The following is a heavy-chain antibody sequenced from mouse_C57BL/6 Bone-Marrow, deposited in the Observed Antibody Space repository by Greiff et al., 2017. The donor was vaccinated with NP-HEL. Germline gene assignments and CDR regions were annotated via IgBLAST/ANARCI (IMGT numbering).Heavy chain of an antibody. CDR2: ISYDGSN. V-gene: IGHV3-6*01. D-gene: IGHD2-12*01. J-gene: IGHJ1*03. CDR1: GYSITSGYY. Sequence: EVQRVESGPGLVKPSQSLSLTCSVTGYSITSGYYWNWIRQFPGNKLEWMGYISYDGSNNYNPSLKNRISITRDTSKNQFFLKLNSVTTEDTATYYCARKGLLRPWYFDVWGTGTTVTVSS. CDR3: ARKGLLRPWYFDV.